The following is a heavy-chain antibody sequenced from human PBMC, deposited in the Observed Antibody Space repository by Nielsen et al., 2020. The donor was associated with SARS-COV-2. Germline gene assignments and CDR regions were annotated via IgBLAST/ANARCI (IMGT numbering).Heavy chain of an antibody. J-gene: IGHJ4*02. D-gene: IGHD2-21*02. CDR1: GGSISSVPYY. Sequence: SETLSLTCSVSGGSISSVPYYWTWIRQHPGKGLEWIGYIYYIGGTYYNPSLKSRVNISLDTSKNQFSLQLNSVTAADTAVYFCARVTATGFLGTVDSWGQGVLVTVSS. CDR2: IYYIGGT. CDR3: ARVTATGFLGTVDS. V-gene: IGHV4-31*03.